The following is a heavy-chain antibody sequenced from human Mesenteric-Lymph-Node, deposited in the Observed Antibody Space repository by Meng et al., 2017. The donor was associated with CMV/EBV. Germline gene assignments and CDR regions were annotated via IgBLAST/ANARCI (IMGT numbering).Heavy chain of an antibody. J-gene: IGHJ3*01. D-gene: IGHD5-24*01. Sequence: GGSLRLSCAASGFTFSSHAMHWVRQAPGKGLEYVSAIRSNGGSTYYADSVKGRFTVSRDNPKNTLYLQMGSLRRDDTAVYYCARGRHDSNFRDDAFDVWGQGTMVTVSS. V-gene: IGHV3-64*02. CDR3: ARGRHDSNFRDDAFDV. CDR1: GFTFSSHA. CDR2: IRSNGGST.